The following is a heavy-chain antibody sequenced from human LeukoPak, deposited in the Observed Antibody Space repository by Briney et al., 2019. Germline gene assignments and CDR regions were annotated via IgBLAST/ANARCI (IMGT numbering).Heavy chain of an antibody. CDR2: ISAYNGNT. Sequence: ASVKVSCKASGYTFTSYGISWVRQAPGQGLEWMGWISAYNGNTNYVQKLQGRVTMTTDTSTSTAYMELRSLRSDDTAVYYCARIPTSPYYYGSGSYYPMTYYYYGMDVWGQGTTVTVSS. CDR1: GYTFTSYG. V-gene: IGHV1-18*01. CDR3: ARIPTSPYYYGSGSYYPMTYYYYGMDV. J-gene: IGHJ6*02. D-gene: IGHD3-10*01.